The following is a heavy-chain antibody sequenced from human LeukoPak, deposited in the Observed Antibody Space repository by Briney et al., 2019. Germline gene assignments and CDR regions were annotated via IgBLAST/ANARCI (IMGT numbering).Heavy chain of an antibody. D-gene: IGHD1-26*01. V-gene: IGHV4-59*13. CDR1: GGSISSYY. CDR2: IYYSGST. J-gene: IGHJ4*02. Sequence: SETLSLTCTVSGGSISSYYWSWIRQPPGKGLEWIGYIYYSGSTNYNPSLKSRVTISVDTSKNQFSLKLSSVTAADTAVYYCARESGIVGAADFDYWGQGTLVTVSS. CDR3: ARESGIVGAADFDY.